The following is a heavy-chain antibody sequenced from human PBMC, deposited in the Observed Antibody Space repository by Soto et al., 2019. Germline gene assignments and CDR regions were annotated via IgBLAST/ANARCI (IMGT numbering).Heavy chain of an antibody. CDR3: AREADIAAAGTPGRWFDP. Sequence: QVQLVQSGAEVKKPGASVKVSCKASGYSFTSYGISWVRQAPGQGLEWMGWISAYNGNTDHAQKFQRRVTMTTDTSTTTAYMELRSLRSDDTAMYYCAREADIAAAGTPGRWFDPWGQGTLVTVSS. V-gene: IGHV1-18*01. CDR1: GYSFTSYG. CDR2: ISAYNGNT. D-gene: IGHD6-13*01. J-gene: IGHJ5*02.